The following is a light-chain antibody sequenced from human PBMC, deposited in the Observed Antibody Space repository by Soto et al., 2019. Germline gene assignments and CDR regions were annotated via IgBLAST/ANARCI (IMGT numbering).Light chain of an antibody. CDR1: QSVYTN. CDR3: QQYHNVPPYT. J-gene: IGKJ2*01. CDR2: GAS. V-gene: IGKV3-15*01. Sequence: EIVMTQSPATLSVSPGERVTLSCRASQSVYTNLAWYQEKPGQAPRLLISGASTRATGIPGRFSGSGSGTEFNLTISSLQSEDFAVYYCQQYHNVPPYTFGQGTKLDIK.